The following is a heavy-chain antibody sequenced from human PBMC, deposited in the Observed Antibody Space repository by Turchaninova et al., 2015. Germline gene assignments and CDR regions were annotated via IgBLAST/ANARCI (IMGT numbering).Heavy chain of an antibody. CDR2: IDWDDDR. CDR1: GFSPSTSEIR. J-gene: IGHJ4*02. V-gene: IGHV2-70*04. Sequence: QVTLKESGPALVKPTQTLTLTCTFSGFSPSTSEIRVSWIHQPPGKALEWLARIDWDDDRFYSTSLKTKLTISKDTSKNQVVLTMTNMDPVDTATYYCARTQRGGLDYWGQGTLVTVSS. CDR3: ARTQRGGLDY. D-gene: IGHD3-10*01.